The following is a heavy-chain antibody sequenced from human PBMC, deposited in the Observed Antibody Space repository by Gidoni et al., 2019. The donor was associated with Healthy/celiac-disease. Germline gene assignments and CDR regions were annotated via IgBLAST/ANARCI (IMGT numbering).Heavy chain of an antibody. V-gene: IGHV3-49*03. J-gene: IGHJ6*02. CDR1: GFTFGDYA. Sequence: EVQLVESGGGLVQPGRSLSLTCTASGFTFGDYAMSWFRQAPGKGLEWVGFIRSKAYGGTTEYAASVKGRFTISRDDSKSIAYLQMNSLKTEDTAVYYCTRDLAQWLVPNYYYYYGMDVWGQGTTVTVSS. CDR2: IRSKAYGGTT. CDR3: TRDLAQWLVPNYYYYYGMDV. D-gene: IGHD6-19*01.